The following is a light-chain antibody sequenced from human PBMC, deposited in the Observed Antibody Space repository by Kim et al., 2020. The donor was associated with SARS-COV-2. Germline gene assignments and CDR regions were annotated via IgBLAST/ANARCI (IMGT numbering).Light chain of an antibody. CDR3: QQFDSYPLT. CDR1: QGISSA. Sequence: AIQLTQSPSSLSASVGDRVTITCRASQGISSALAWYQHKPGKAPKLLIYDASSLESGVPSRFSGSGSGTDFTLTISSLQPEDFATYSCQQFDSYPLTFGGGTKVDIK. CDR2: DAS. V-gene: IGKV1-13*02. J-gene: IGKJ4*01.